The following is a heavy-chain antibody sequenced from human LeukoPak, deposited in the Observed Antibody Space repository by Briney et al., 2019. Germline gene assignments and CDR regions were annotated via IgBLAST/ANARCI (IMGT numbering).Heavy chain of an antibody. CDR1: GGSISSYY. D-gene: IGHD3-10*01. CDR3: ARVSRGSYYGSGSYYFDY. CDR2: IYYSGST. Sequence: SETLSLTCTVSGGSISSYYWSWIRQPPGKGLEWIGYIYYSGSTNYNPSLKSRVTISVDTSKNQFSLKLSSVTAADTAVYYCARVSRGSYYGSGSYYFDYWGQGTLVTVS. J-gene: IGHJ4*02. V-gene: IGHV4-59*12.